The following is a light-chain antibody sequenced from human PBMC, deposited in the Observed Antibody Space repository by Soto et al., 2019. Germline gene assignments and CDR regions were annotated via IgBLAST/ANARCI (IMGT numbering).Light chain of an antibody. CDR3: QSYDDSLSCSV. CDR1: ISNIGAGYD. CDR2: GNT. V-gene: IGLV1-40*01. Sequence: QSVLTQPPSVSGAPGQRVTISCTGSISNIGAGYDVHWYQQLPGTAPKLLIYGNTNRLSGVPDLFSGSKSDTTASLAITGLQAEDEADYYCQSYDDSLSCSVFGGGTKLTVL. J-gene: IGLJ3*02.